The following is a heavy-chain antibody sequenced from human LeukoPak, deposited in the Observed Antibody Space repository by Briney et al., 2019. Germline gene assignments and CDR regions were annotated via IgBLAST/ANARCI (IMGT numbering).Heavy chain of an antibody. CDR1: GLTFRSYS. Sequence: GGSLRLSCAASGLTFRSYSMNWVRQAPGKGLEWVGRTRNKANSYTTEYAASVKGRFTISRDDSKNSLYLQMNSLKTEDTAVYYCARVRLYSGYDYRFDYWGQGTLVTVSS. J-gene: IGHJ4*02. V-gene: IGHV3-72*01. CDR3: ARVRLYSGYDYRFDY. D-gene: IGHD5-12*01. CDR2: TRNKANSYTT.